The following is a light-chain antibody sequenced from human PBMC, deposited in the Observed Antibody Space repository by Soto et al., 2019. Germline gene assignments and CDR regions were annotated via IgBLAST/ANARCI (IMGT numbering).Light chain of an antibody. CDR1: QSVSSN. Sequence: EIVLTQSPATLCLSPGERATLSCRASQSVSSNLAWYQQKPGQAPRLLIYQTSIRAAGIPARFSASGTGTDFTLTISDVQPEDFAVYYCHQRQSWPRTFGQGTKVDIK. V-gene: IGKV3-11*01. CDR3: HQRQSWPRT. CDR2: QTS. J-gene: IGKJ1*01.